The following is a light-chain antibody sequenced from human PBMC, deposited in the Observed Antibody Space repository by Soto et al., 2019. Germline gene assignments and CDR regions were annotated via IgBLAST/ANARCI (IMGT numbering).Light chain of an antibody. CDR3: AAWDDSLNGVV. CDR1: SSNIGSNS. Sequence: QSVLTQPPSASGTPGQRVTISCSGSSSNIGSNSVNWYQQLPGTAPKLLMYSSNQRPSGVPDRFSGSKSGTSASLAISGLQSEDEADYYCAAWDDSLNGVVFGGGTKPPS. V-gene: IGLV1-44*01. J-gene: IGLJ2*01. CDR2: SSN.